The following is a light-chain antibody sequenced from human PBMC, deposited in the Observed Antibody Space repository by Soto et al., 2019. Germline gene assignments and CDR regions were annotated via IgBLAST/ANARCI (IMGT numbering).Light chain of an antibody. CDR2: GAS. Sequence: EIVLTQSPGTLSLSPGERAILSCRASQSVSSSYLAWYQQKPGQAPRLLIYGASSRATGIPDRFSGSGSGTDFTLTISRLEPEDFAVYYCQQYVYSPWTFGQGTKVEIK. CDR1: QSVSSSY. V-gene: IGKV3-20*01. J-gene: IGKJ1*01. CDR3: QQYVYSPWT.